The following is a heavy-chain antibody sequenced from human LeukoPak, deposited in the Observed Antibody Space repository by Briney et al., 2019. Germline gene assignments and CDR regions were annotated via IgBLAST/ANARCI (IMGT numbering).Heavy chain of an antibody. CDR2: ISWNSGSI. J-gene: IGHJ5*02. Sequence: GGSLRLSCAASGFPLHDCAMYGARQAPGKGLEWVSGISWNSGSIGYADSVKGRFTISSDNAKNSLYLQMNSLRAEDTALYYCAKDIGIYSSSFQHWFNAWGEAPLVTVSS. V-gene: IGHV3-9*01. CDR1: GFPLHDCA. CDR3: AKDIGIYSSSFQHWFNA. D-gene: IGHD6-6*01.